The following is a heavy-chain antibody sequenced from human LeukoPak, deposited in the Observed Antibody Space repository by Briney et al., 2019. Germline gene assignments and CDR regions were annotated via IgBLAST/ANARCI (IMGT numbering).Heavy chain of an antibody. Sequence: PGGSLRLSCASSGITFSNYAMSWVRQAPGKGLEWVSGISVTTGSTFYADSVKGRFTISRDNSKSTLYLQMNSLRAEDTAVYFCAKRGVVIRVILVGFHKEAYYFDSWGQGALVTVSS. J-gene: IGHJ4*02. CDR1: GITFSNYA. D-gene: IGHD3-22*01. V-gene: IGHV3-23*01. CDR3: AKRGVVIRVILVGFHKEAYYFDS. CDR2: ISVTTGST.